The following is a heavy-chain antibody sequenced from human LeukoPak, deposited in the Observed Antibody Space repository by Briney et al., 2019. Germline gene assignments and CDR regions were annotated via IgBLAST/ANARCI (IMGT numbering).Heavy chain of an antibody. CDR1: GFTFSDSA. D-gene: IGHD6-19*01. CDR2: IRGKTNSYAT. V-gene: IGHV3-73*01. Sequence: GGSLRLSCAASGFTFSDSAMNWVRQASGKGLEWVGHIRGKTNSYATAYAASVRGRFTISRDDSKNTAYLQMNSLKTEDTAVYYCTGGSGWYSPDYWGQGTLVTVSS. J-gene: IGHJ4*02. CDR3: TGGSGWYSPDY.